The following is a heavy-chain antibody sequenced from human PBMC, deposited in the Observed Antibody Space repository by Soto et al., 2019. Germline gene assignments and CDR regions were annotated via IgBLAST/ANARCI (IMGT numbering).Heavy chain of an antibody. CDR3: ARAPPDRGGYSGYGHRFDP. D-gene: IGHD5-12*01. V-gene: IGHV1-18*04. J-gene: IGHJ5*02. CDR1: GYTFTSYG. Sequence: QVQLVQSGAEVKKPGASVKVSCKASGYTFTSYGISWVRQAPGQGREWMGWISAYNGNTNYAQKLQGRVTMTTDTSTSTAYVELRSLRSDDTAVYYCARAPPDRGGYSGYGHRFDPWGQGTLVTVAS. CDR2: ISAYNGNT.